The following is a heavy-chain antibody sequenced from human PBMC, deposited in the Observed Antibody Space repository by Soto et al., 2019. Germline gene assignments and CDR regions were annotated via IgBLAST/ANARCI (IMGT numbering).Heavy chain of an antibody. D-gene: IGHD3-10*01. V-gene: IGHV4-34*01. J-gene: IGHJ5*02. CDR1: GGSFSGYY. CDR2: INHSGST. Sequence: SETLSLTCAVYGGSFSGYYWRWIRQPPGKGLEWIGEINHSGSTNYNPSLKSRVTISVDTSKNQFSLKLSSVTAADTAVYYCAIKSASYYYGSGSYVRYNWFDPWGQGTLVTVSS. CDR3: AIKSASYYYGSGSYVRYNWFDP.